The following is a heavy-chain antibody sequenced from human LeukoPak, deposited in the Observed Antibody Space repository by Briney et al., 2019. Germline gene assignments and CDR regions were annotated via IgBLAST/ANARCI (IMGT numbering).Heavy chain of an antibody. CDR3: AKDGLDFWSGYYYYFDY. V-gene: IGHV3-23*01. D-gene: IGHD3-3*01. CDR2: ISGSGGST. J-gene: IGHJ4*02. CDR1: GFTFSSYA. Sequence: VGSLRLSCAASGFTFSSYAMSWVRQAPGKGLEWVSAISGSGGSTYYADSVKGRFTISRDNSKNTLYLQMNSLRAEDTAVYYCAKDGLDFWSGYYYYFDYWGQGTLVTVSS.